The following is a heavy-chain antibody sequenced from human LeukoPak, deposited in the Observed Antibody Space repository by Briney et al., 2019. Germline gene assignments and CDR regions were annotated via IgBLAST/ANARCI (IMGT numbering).Heavy chain of an antibody. V-gene: IGHV4-34*01. CDR3: ARDRHVLMVYAHKRPFDY. D-gene: IGHD2-8*01. CDR2: INYSGST. CDR1: GGSFSGYY. J-gene: IGHJ4*02. Sequence: KPSETLSLTCAVYGGSFSGYYWSWIRQPPGKGLEWIGEINYSGSTNYNPSLKSRVTISVDTSKNQFSLKLSSVTAADTAVYYCARDRHVLMVYAHKRPFDYWGQGTLVTVSS.